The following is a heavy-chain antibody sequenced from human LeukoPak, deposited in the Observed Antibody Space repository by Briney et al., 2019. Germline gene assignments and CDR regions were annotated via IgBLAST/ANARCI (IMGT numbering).Heavy chain of an antibody. CDR2: IYSGGST. CDR3: ARYYYDIGIDY. Sequence: GGSLRLSCAASGFTVSSNYMSWVRLAPGKGLEWVSVIYSGGSTYYADSVKGRFTISRDNSKNTLYLQMNSLRAEDTAVYYCARYYYDIGIDYWGQGTLVTVSS. J-gene: IGHJ4*02. V-gene: IGHV3-53*01. D-gene: IGHD3-22*01. CDR1: GFTVSSNY.